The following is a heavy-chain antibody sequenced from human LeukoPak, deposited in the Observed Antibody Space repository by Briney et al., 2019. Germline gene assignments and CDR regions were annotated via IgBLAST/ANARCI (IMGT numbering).Heavy chain of an antibody. CDR2: IYYSGST. D-gene: IGHD3-10*01. V-gene: IGHV4-59*01. Sequence: SETLSLTCTVSGGSISSYYWSWIRQPPGKGLKWIGYIYYSGSTNYNPSLKSRVTISVDTSKNQLSLRLNSVTAADTAVYYCAREGTMVRGLAFDIWGQGTMVTVSS. CDR1: GGSISSYY. J-gene: IGHJ3*02. CDR3: AREGTMVRGLAFDI.